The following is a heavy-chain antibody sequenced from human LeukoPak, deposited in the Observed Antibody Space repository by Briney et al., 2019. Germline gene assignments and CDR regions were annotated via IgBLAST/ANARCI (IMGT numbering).Heavy chain of an antibody. CDR1: GFTFGDYA. CDR2: ISSSGSTI. Sequence: GGSLRLSCTASGFTFGDYAMNWVRQAPGKGLEWVSYISSSGSTIYYADSVKGRFTISRDNAKNSLYLQMNSLRAEDTAMYYCARLETKDSSGYYYFDYWGQGTLVTVSS. J-gene: IGHJ4*02. V-gene: IGHV3-48*03. D-gene: IGHD3-22*01. CDR3: ARLETKDSSGYYYFDY.